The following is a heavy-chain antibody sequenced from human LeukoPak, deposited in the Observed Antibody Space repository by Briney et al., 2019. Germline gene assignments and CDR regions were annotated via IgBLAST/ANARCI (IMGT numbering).Heavy chain of an antibody. J-gene: IGHJ4*02. CDR2: ISYDGSNK. V-gene: IGHV3-30-3*01. D-gene: IGHD3-22*01. CDR3: AGSIVVVSYFDY. CDR1: GFTFSSYA. Sequence: GRSLRLSCAASGFTFSSYAMHWVRQAPGKGLEWVAVISYDGSNKYYADSVKSRFTISRDNSKNTLYLQMNSLRAEDTAVYYCAGSIVVVSYFDYWGQGTLVTVSS.